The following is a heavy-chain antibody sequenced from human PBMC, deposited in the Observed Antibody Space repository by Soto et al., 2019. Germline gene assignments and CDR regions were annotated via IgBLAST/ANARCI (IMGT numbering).Heavy chain of an antibody. Sequence: ASVKVSCKASGYTFTSYAMHWVRQAPGQRLEWMGWINAGNGNTKYSQKFQGRVTITRDTSASTAYMELSSLRSEDTALYYCVGMVYDSNFNNWFDPWGQGTLVTVSS. J-gene: IGHJ5*02. V-gene: IGHV1-3*01. CDR3: VGMVYDSNFNNWFDP. CDR2: INAGNGNT. CDR1: GYTFTSYA. D-gene: IGHD2-8*01.